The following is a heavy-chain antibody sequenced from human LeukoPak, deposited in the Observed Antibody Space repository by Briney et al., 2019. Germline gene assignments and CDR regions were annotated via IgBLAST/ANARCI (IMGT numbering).Heavy chain of an antibody. CDR1: GFTFSEYY. CDR2: ISSSGSTI. D-gene: IGHD6-19*01. J-gene: IGHJ5*02. V-gene: IGHV3-11*01. CDR3: ARDPHSSGWYDL. Sequence: GGSLRLSCAASGFTFSEYYMSWIRKAPGKGQECVSYISSSGSTIYYADSVKGRSTISRDNAKNSLYLQMNSLRAEDTAVYYCARDPHSSGWYDLWGQGTLVTVSS.